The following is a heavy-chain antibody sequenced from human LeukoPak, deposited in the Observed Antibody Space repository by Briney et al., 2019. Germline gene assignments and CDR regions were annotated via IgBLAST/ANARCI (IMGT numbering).Heavy chain of an antibody. CDR1: GGTFSSYA. CDR2: IIPIFGTA. J-gene: IGHJ5*02. V-gene: IGHV1-69*05. CDR3: ARGDKKENQSGPSGYFDP. Sequence: SVKVSCKASGGTFSSYAISWVRQAPGQGLEWMGGIIPIFGTANYAQKFQGRVTITTDESTSTAYMELTSLRSDDTAVYYCARGDKKENQSGPSGYFDPWGQGTLVTVSS. D-gene: IGHD3-10*01.